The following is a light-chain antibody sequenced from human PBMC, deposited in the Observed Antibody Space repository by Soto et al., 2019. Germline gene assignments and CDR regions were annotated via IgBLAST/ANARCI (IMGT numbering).Light chain of an antibody. CDR2: GAS. V-gene: IGKV3-20*01. Sequence: EIVLTQSPGTLSLSPGEGATLSCRASQSVSTNFSAWYQQKPGQAPRLLIYGASTRATGIPGRFSGSGSGTDFTLTISRLEPEDFAVYYCQQYGRTSWTFGQGTKVDIK. CDR1: QSVSTNF. J-gene: IGKJ1*01. CDR3: QQYGRTSWT.